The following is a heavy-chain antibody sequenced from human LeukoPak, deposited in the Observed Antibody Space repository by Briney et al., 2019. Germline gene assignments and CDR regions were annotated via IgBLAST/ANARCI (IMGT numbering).Heavy chain of an antibody. CDR2: IIPIFGTA. D-gene: IGHD5-18*01. CDR1: GGTFSSYA. Sequence: SVKVSCKASGGTFSSYAISWVRQAPGQGLEWMGGIIPIFGTANYAQKFQGRVTITADESTSTAYMELSSLRSEDTAVYYCARSRLWDTAMVGFDYWGQGTLVTVSS. J-gene: IGHJ4*02. CDR3: ARSRLWDTAMVGFDY. V-gene: IGHV1-69*01.